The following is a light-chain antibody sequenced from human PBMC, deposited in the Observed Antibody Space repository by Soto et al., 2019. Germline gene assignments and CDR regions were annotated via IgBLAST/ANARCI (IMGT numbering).Light chain of an antibody. CDR3: QQRSNWPLYT. CDR1: QSVSSY. Sequence: EIVLTQSPATLSLSPGERATLSCRASQSVSSYLAWYQQKPGQAPRLLIYDASNRATGIPARFSGSGSGTDFTLTISSLEPEGFAVYYCQQRSNWPLYTFGQGTKLEIK. V-gene: IGKV3-11*01. CDR2: DAS. J-gene: IGKJ2*01.